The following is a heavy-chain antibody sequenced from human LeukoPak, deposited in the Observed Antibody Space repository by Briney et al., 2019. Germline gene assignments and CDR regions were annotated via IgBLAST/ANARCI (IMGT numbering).Heavy chain of an antibody. D-gene: IGHD3-9*01. CDR2: IGTAGDT. V-gene: IGHV3-13*01. Sequence: GGSLRLSCAASGFTFSSYDMHWVRRATGKGLEWVSAIGTAGDTYYPGSVKGRFTISRENAKNSLYLQMNSLRAGDTAVYYCARGSAGPDWSPWAYYYYGMDVWGQGTTVTVSS. CDR3: ARGSAGPDWSPWAYYYYGMDV. CDR1: GFTFSSYD. J-gene: IGHJ6*02.